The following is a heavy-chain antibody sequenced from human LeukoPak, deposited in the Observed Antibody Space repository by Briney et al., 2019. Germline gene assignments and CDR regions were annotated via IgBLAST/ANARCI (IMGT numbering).Heavy chain of an antibody. CDR1: CCSITNFY. Sequence: SETLSLTCTVSCCSITNFYWSWIRQPPGGGLEYIGYIYYSGSTNYNPSLKSRVTISVDTSKNQFSLKLNSVSAADTAVYFCARSSRLTLIRGVTGYHSLDVWGKGTKVTVSS. V-gene: IGHV4-59*01. CDR3: ARSSRLTLIRGVTGYHSLDV. J-gene: IGHJ6*04. CDR2: IYYSGST. D-gene: IGHD3-10*01.